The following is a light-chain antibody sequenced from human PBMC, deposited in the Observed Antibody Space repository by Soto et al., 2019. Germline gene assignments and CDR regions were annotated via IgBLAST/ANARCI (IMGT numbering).Light chain of an antibody. CDR1: QGISSA. V-gene: IGKV1-13*02. CDR2: DAS. Sequence: AIQLTQSPSSLSASVGDRVTITCRASQGISSALAWYQQKPGQAPKLLIYDASILESGVPSRFSGTGSGTDFTLTISSLQPEDFATYYCQQFNSYPRTFGPGTKVDIK. J-gene: IGKJ3*01. CDR3: QQFNSYPRT.